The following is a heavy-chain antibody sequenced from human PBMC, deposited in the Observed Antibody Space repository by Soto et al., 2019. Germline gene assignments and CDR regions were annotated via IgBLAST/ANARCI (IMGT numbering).Heavy chain of an antibody. CDR1: GYTFTGYY. V-gene: IGHV1-2*04. Sequence: ASVKVSCKASGYTFTGYYMHWVRQAPGQGLEWMGWINPNSGGTNYAQKFQGWVTTTRDTSISTAYMELSRLRSDDTAVYYCARAAGARAVAADYYYYYGMDVWGQGTTVTVSS. CDR2: INPNSGGT. J-gene: IGHJ6*02. CDR3: ARAAGARAVAADYYYYYGMDV. D-gene: IGHD6-19*01.